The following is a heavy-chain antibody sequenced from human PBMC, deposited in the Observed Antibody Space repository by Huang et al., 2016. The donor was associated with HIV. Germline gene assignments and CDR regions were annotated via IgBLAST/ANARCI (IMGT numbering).Heavy chain of an antibody. CDR3: AREVVSATGYYYYGMDV. D-gene: IGHD2-15*01. V-gene: IGHV1-2*02. CDR1: GYTFTGYY. J-gene: IGHJ6*02. CDR2: INPKSGGT. Sequence: QVQLVQSGAEVKKPGASVKVSCKASGYTFTGYYMHWVRQAPGQGLEWRGWINPKSGGTNYAQKFQGRGTMTRDTSISTAYMERSRLRSDDTAVYYCAREVVSATGYYYYGMDVWGQGTTVTVSS.